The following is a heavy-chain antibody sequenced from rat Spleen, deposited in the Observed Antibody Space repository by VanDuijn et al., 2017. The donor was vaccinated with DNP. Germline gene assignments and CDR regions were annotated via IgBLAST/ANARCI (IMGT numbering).Heavy chain of an antibody. CDR2: LTYDGGST. Sequence: EVQLVESGGGLVQPGRSLKLSCAASGFTFSDYYMAWVRQAPTKGLEWVAYLTYDGGSTYYRDSVKGRFTISRDNAKNTLYLQMSSLRSEDMATYYCARWNSGHFDYWGQGVMVPVSS. CDR1: GFTFSDYY. D-gene: IGHD4-3*01. V-gene: IGHV5-22*01. J-gene: IGHJ2*01. CDR3: ARWNSGHFDY.